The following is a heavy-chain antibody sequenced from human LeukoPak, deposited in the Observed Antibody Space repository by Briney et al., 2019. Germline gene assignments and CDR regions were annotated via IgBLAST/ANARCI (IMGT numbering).Heavy chain of an antibody. V-gene: IGHV4-59*01. CDR1: GGSFSDYY. Sequence: SETLSLTCAVYGGSFSDYYWSWIRQPPGKGLEWIGYIYYSGSTNYNPSLKSRVTISVDTSKNQFSLKLSSVTAADTAVYYCARGYYYYYMDVWGKGTTVTVSS. CDR3: ARGYYYYYMDV. J-gene: IGHJ6*03. CDR2: IYYSGST.